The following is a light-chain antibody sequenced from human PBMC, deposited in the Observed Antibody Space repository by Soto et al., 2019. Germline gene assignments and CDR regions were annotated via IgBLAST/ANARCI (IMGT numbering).Light chain of an antibody. CDR1: SSDIGGYNY. CDR3: ASYSTTSTPYV. V-gene: IGLV2-14*01. Sequence: QSVLTQPAAVSGSPGQSITISCTGTSSDIGGYNYVSWYQQHPGKAHQLMVYEVINRHSGVSHRFSGARSGNTASLTISGLQAEDEAVYYCASYSTTSTPYVFGTGTKVTVL. J-gene: IGLJ1*01. CDR2: EVI.